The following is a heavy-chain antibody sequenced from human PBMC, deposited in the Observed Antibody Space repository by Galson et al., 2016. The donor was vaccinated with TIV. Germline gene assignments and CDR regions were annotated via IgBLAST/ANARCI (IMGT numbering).Heavy chain of an antibody. Sequence: TLSLTCTVSGAPIRDGDSFWSWIRQSPGKGLEWIGSIYYSGRTFYNPSLKSRITISVDTSKTQFSVKLTSVTAADTAVYYCARKAGYYYYAMDVWGQGTTVTVSS. CDR3: ARKAGYYYYAMDV. CDR2: IYYSGRT. CDR1: GAPIRDGDSF. J-gene: IGHJ6*02. V-gene: IGHV4-30-4*01.